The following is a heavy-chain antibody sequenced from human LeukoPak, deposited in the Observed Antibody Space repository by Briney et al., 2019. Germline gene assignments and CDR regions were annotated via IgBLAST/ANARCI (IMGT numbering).Heavy chain of an antibody. D-gene: IGHD3-16*01. CDR1: GGSISSGRYY. J-gene: IGHJ4*02. CDR2: FSTSGST. V-gene: IGHV4-61*02. Sequence: PSETLSLTCTVSGGSISSGRYYWSWIRQPAGKGLELIGRFSTSGSTNYNPSLKSRVTMSVDTSKNQFSLKLNSVTAADTAVYYCASTFDGEFDSWGQGTLVTVSS. CDR3: ASTFDGEFDS.